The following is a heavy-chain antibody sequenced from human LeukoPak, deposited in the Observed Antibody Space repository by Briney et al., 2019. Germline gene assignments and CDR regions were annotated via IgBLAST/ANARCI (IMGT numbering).Heavy chain of an antibody. CDR3: ARDGAYCGGDCSINWFDP. CDR2: ISYDGSNK. Sequence: HGGSLRPSCAASGFTFSSYAMHWVRQAPGKGLEWVAVISYDGSNKYYADSVKGRFTISRDNSKNTLYLQMNSLRSEDTAVYYCARDGAYCGGDCSINWFDPWGQGTLVTVSS. CDR1: GFTFSSYA. V-gene: IGHV3-30-3*01. D-gene: IGHD2-21*02. J-gene: IGHJ5*02.